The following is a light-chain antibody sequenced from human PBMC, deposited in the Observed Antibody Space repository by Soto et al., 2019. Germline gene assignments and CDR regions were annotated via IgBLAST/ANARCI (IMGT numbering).Light chain of an antibody. CDR1: STDFENYNL. V-gene: IGLV2-23*01. J-gene: IGLJ2*01. CDR3: SSYAGSSARVV. Sequence: QSALTQPASVSGSPGQSITISCTRSSTDFENYNLVSWYQHCPDKAPKLIIYEGTKRPSEISDRFSGSESDTTASLIISGLQPEDEADYYCSSYAGSSARVVFGGGTKLTV. CDR2: EGT.